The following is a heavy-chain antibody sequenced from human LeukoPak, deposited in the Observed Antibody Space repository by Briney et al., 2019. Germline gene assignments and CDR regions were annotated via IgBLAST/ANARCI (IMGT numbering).Heavy chain of an antibody. CDR2: IYHSGST. J-gene: IGHJ3*02. V-gene: IGHV4-39*07. D-gene: IGHD4/OR15-4a*01. CDR1: GGSISSSSYY. CDR3: AREFTPLSRDAFDI. Sequence: SETLSLTCTVSGGSISSSSYYWGWIRQPPGKGLEWIGSIYHSGSTYYNPSLKSRVTISVDTSKNQFSLKLSSVTAADTAVYYCAREFTPLSRDAFDIWGQGTMVTVSS.